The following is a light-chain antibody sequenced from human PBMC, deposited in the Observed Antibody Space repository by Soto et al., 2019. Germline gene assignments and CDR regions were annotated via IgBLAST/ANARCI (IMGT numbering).Light chain of an antibody. J-gene: IGKJ4*01. V-gene: IGKV1-9*01. Sequence: IQLTQSQSSLSASVGDSFTITWLASQGISSYLAWYQQKPGRDPKLLIYGESTLQSGVPSRFSGSGSGTDFTLTIGSLQPEDFATFDCQQLNSYPLTLGGGTRVDIK. CDR1: QGISSY. CDR3: QQLNSYPLT. CDR2: GES.